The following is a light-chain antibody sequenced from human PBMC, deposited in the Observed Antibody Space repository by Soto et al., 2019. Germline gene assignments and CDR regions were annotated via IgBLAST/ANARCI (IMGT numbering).Light chain of an antibody. J-gene: IGKJ1*01. CDR2: DAS. CDR3: QQRTKWRT. V-gene: IGKV3-11*01. Sequence: EIVLTQSPGTLSLSPGERAPLSGRASQSVSSSLAWYQQKPGQAPRLLIYDASNRATGIPARFSGSGSGTDFALTISSLEPEDFAVYYCQQRTKWRTFGQGTKVDIK. CDR1: QSVSSS.